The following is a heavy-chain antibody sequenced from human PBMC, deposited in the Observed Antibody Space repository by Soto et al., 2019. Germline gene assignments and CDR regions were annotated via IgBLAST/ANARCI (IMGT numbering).Heavy chain of an antibody. CDR3: ARGLQQLVLSWFDP. CDR2: IIPIFGTA. Sequence: SVKVSCKASGGTFSSYAISWVRQAPGQGLEWMGGIIPIFGTANYAQKFQGRVTITRDTSASTAYMELSSLRSEDTAVYYCARGLQQLVLSWFDPWGQGTLVTVSS. D-gene: IGHD6-13*01. CDR1: GGTFSSYA. V-gene: IGHV1-69*05. J-gene: IGHJ5*02.